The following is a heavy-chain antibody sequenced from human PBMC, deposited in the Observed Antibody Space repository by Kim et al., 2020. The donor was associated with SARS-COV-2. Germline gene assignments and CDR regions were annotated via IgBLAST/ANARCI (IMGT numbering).Heavy chain of an antibody. CDR2: IYYTGIT. J-gene: IGHJ6*01. D-gene: IGHD2-15*01. CDR3: SAAWVGSYSSFYYYVMDV. V-gene: IGHV4-59*12. CDR1: GGSITDYY. Sequence: SETLSLTCTVSGGSITDYYWSWIRQFPGKGLEWIGYIYYTGITNYNPSLRSRLTISVATSKNQFSLELTSFTAADSAVYFCSAAWVGSYSSFYYYVMDV.